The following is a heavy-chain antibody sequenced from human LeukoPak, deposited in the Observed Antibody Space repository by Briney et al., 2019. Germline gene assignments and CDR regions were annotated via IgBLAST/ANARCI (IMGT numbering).Heavy chain of an antibody. Sequence: KSSETLSLTCAVYGGSFSGYYWSWIRQPPGKGLEWIGEIYHSGNTNYNPPLKSRVTISLDKSKNQFSLKLNSVTAADTAVYYCARVGALGGHDFWGQGSLVTVSS. D-gene: IGHD1-26*01. CDR3: ARVGALGGHDF. J-gene: IGHJ4*02. CDR1: GGSFSGYY. V-gene: IGHV4-34*01. CDR2: IYHSGNT.